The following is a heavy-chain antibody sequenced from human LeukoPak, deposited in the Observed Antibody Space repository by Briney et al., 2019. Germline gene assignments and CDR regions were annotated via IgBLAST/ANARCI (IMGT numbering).Heavy chain of an antibody. D-gene: IGHD3-10*01. V-gene: IGHV3-23*01. CDR3: AKEGFLGATYYGYFDY. CDR2: ISGSDGST. CDR1: GFTFSSNA. J-gene: IGHJ4*02. Sequence: PGGSLRLSCAASGFTFSSNAMNWVRQAPGKGLEWVSTISGSDGSTYYADSVKGQFTISRDNSKNTLYLQMNSLRAEDTAVYYCAKEGFLGATYYGYFDYWGQGTLVTVSS.